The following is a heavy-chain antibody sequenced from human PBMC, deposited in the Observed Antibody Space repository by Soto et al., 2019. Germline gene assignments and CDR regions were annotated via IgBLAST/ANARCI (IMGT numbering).Heavy chain of an antibody. CDR1: GFTFSSYG. V-gene: IGHV3-33*01. CDR3: ARESCSSTSCITDAFDI. D-gene: IGHD2-2*01. J-gene: IGHJ3*02. CDR2: IWYDGSNK. Sequence: PGGSLRLSCAASGFTFSSYGMHWVRQAPGKGLEWVAVIWYDGSNKYYADSVKGRFTISRGNSKNTLYLQMNSLRAEDTAVYYCARESCSSTSCITDAFDIWGQGTMGTVS.